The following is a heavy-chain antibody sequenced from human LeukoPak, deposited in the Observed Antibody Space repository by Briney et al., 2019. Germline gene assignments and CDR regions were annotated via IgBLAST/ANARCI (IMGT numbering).Heavy chain of an antibody. Sequence: PSETLSLTCTVSGGSLSSYFWSWVRQPPGKGLEWIGYIYYSGSTNYSPSLKSRVTISVDTSKNQVSLKLASVTTADAAVYYCARDRWLGYWGQGTLVTVSS. CDR2: IYYSGST. CDR1: GGSLSSYF. CDR3: ARDRWLGY. V-gene: IGHV4-59*01. J-gene: IGHJ4*02. D-gene: IGHD3-16*02.